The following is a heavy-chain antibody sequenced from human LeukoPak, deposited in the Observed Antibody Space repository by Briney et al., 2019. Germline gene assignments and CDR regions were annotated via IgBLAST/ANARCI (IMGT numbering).Heavy chain of an antibody. V-gene: IGHV3-7*03. CDR1: GFTFGKYW. CDR3: ARESVMITFGGRFAAFDI. J-gene: IGHJ3*02. D-gene: IGHD3-16*01. Sequence: GGSLRLSCVASGFTFGKYWMSWVRQAPGKGLEWVANIKLDGSEKNYVDSVKGRFTISRDSSKNTLYLQMNSLRTEDTAVYYCARESVMITFGGRFAAFDIWGQGTMVIVSS. CDR2: IKLDGSEK.